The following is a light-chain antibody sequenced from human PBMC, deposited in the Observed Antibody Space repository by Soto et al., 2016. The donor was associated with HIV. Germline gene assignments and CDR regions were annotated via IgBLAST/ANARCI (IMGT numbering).Light chain of an antibody. Sequence: DIQMTQSPSSLSASVGDRVTITCRASQTISKYLNRYQWKPGKAPNLVIYGATSLQSGVPFRFSGSRSGTDFTLTITTLQPEDFATYYCQQSFSVPYSFGQGT. V-gene: IGKV1-39*01. CDR3: QQSFSVPYS. J-gene: IGKJ2*03. CDR2: GAT. CDR1: QTISKY.